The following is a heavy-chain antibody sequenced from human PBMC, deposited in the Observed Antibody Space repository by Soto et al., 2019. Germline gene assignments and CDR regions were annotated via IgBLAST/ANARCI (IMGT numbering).Heavy chain of an antibody. Sequence: PGGSLRLSCAASGFTFSSYAMSWVRQAPGKGLEWVSAISGSGGSTYYADSVKGRFTISRDNSKNTLYLQMNSLRAEDTAVYYCAKDRLNYDILTGYYLGPFDYWGQGTLVTVSS. CDR3: AKDRLNYDILTGYYLGPFDY. V-gene: IGHV3-23*01. D-gene: IGHD3-9*01. CDR2: ISGSGGST. J-gene: IGHJ4*02. CDR1: GFTFSSYA.